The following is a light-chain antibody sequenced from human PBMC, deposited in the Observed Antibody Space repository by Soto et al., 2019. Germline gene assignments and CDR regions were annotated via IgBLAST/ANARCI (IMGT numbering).Light chain of an antibody. V-gene: IGLV2-14*03. CDR1: SSDVGGSNY. J-gene: IGLJ1*01. CDR2: DVS. CDR3: SSFTSSSTYV. Sequence: QSALTQPASVSGSPVPSITISCTETSSDVGGSNYVSWYQQHPNKAPKVMIYDVSNRPSGVSNRFSGSKSGNTASLTISGRQAEDEADYYCSSFTSSSTYVFGTGTKLT.